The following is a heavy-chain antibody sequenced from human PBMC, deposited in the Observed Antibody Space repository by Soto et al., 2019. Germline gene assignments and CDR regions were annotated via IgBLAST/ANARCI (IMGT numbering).Heavy chain of an antibody. CDR1: GFTFSSYW. CDR2: IKQDGSEK. Sequence: GGSLRLSCAASGFTFSSYWMSWVRQAPRKGLEWVANIKQDGSEKYYLDSVKGRFTVSRDNAKNSLYLQMDSLRAEDTAVYYCAKVGGVPGAYYYYFMDVWGQGTTVTVSS. J-gene: IGHJ6*03. V-gene: IGHV3-7*01. CDR3: AKVGGVPGAYYYYFMDV. D-gene: IGHD2-2*01.